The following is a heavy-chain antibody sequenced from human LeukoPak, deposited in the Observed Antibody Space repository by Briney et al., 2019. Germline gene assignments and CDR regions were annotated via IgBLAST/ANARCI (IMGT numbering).Heavy chain of an antibody. Sequence: GGSLRLSCLASGFTFGDYSMSWVRQAPGKGLEWVSTITGSGLSTYYADSVKGRFTISRDNSKNTLYLQMNSLRVEDTAVYYCAKSWNYYDSSGDDALDIWGQGTMVTVSS. CDR2: ITGSGLST. V-gene: IGHV3-23*01. D-gene: IGHD3-22*01. J-gene: IGHJ3*02. CDR1: GFTFGDYS. CDR3: AKSWNYYDSSGDDALDI.